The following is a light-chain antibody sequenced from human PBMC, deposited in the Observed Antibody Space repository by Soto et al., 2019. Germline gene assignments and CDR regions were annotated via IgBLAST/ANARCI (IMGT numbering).Light chain of an antibody. J-gene: IGKJ5*01. CDR3: QQRSNWPPIT. Sequence: EIVLTQSPSTLSLSPVERSTLSCRASQSVSSYLAWYQQKPGQAPRLLIYDASNRATGIPARFSGSGSGTDFTLTISSLEPEDFAVYYCQQRSNWPPITFGQ. CDR1: QSVSSY. CDR2: DAS. V-gene: IGKV3-11*01.